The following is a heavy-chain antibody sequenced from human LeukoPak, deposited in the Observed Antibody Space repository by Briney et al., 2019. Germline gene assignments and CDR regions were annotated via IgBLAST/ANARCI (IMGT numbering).Heavy chain of an antibody. J-gene: IGHJ4*02. CDR1: GGSFSGYY. D-gene: IGHD5-18*01. CDR3: ARESYTAIDY. Sequence: LSLTCAVYGGSFSGYYWSWIRQPPGKGLEWVGRTRNKANSYTTEYAASVKGRFTISRDDSKNSLYLQMNSLKTEDTAVYYCARESYTAIDYWGQGTLVTVSS. CDR2: TRNKANSYTT. V-gene: IGHV3-72*01.